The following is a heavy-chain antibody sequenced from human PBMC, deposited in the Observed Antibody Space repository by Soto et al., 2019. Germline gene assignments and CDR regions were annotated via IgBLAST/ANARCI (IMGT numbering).Heavy chain of an antibody. CDR3: AARYGSGSPLAHYYYYYGMDV. Sequence: ASVKVSCKASGGTFSSYAISWVRQAPGQGLEWMGGIIPIFGTANYAQKFQGRVTITADESTSTAYMELSSLRSEDTAVYYCAARYGSGSPLAHYYYYYGMDVWGQGTTVTVPS. CDR1: GGTFSSYA. J-gene: IGHJ6*02. CDR2: IIPIFGTA. V-gene: IGHV1-69*13. D-gene: IGHD3-10*01.